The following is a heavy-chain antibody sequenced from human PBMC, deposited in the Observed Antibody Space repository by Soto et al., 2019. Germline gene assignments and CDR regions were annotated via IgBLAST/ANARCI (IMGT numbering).Heavy chain of an antibody. J-gene: IGHJ4*02. V-gene: IGHV1-69*13. CDR1: GGTFSSYA. Sequence: SVKVSCKASGGTFSSYAISWVRQAPGQGLEWMGGIIPIFGTANYAQRFQGRVTITADESTSTAYMELSSLRSEDTAVYYCARGDGDDILTGYQYYFDYWGQGTLVSVSS. CDR3: ARGDGDDILTGYQYYFDY. D-gene: IGHD3-9*01. CDR2: IIPIFGTA.